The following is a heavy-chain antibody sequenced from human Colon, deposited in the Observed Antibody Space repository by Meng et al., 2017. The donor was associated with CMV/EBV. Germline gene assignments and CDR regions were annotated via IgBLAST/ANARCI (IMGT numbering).Heavy chain of an antibody. J-gene: IGHJ4*02. Sequence: GGSLRLSCAASGFTFSNYGMSWVRQAPGKGLEWVSVISGNGGSTYHADAVKGRFTVSKDNAEEMMYLQMNSLRAEDTGIYYCTRDRPREYCIGTNCYSNDYWGQGTLVTVSS. CDR3: TRDRPREYCIGTNCYSNDY. V-gene: IGHV3-23*01. D-gene: IGHD2-21*02. CDR1: GFTFSNYG. CDR2: ISGNGGST.